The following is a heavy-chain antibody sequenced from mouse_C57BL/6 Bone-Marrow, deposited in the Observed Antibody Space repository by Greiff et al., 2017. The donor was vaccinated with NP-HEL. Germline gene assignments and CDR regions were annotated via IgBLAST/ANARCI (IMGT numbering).Heavy chain of an antibody. D-gene: IGHD3-3*01. CDR2: IRNKANGYTT. J-gene: IGHJ2*01. CDR3: ARYIELGVTSDYFDY. CDR1: GFTFTDYY. V-gene: IGHV7-3*01. Sequence: EVMLVESGGGLVQPGGSLSLSCAASGFTFTDYYMSWVRQPPGKALEWLGFIRNKANGYTTEYSASVKGRFTISRDNSQSILYLQMNALRAEDSATYYCARYIELGVTSDYFDYWGQGTTLTVSS.